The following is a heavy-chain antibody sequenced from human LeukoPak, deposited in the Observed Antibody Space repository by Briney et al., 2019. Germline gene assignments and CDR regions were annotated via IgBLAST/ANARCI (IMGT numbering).Heavy chain of an antibody. Sequence: SETLSLTCTVSGGSISSSSYYWGWIRQPPGKGLEWIGSIYYSGSTYYNPSLKSRVTISVDTSKNQFSLKLSSVTAADTAVYYCARDSGQQLQQDYWGQGTLVTVSS. CDR3: ARDSGQQLQQDY. CDR1: GGSISSSSYY. D-gene: IGHD6-13*01. J-gene: IGHJ4*02. CDR2: IYYSGST. V-gene: IGHV4-39*07.